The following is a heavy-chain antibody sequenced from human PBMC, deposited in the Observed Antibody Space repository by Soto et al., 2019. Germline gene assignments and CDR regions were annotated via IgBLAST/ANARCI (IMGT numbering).Heavy chain of an antibody. D-gene: IGHD3-22*01. V-gene: IGHV3-33*01. J-gene: IGHJ4*02. Sequence: QVQLVESGGGVVQPGRSLRLSCAASGFTLSSYGMHWVRQAPGKGLEWVAVIWYDGSNKYYADSVKGRFTISRDNSKNTLYLQMNSLRAEDTAVYYCARAPESQDYYDSSGYPANFDYWGQGTLVTVSS. CDR1: GFTLSSYG. CDR2: IWYDGSNK. CDR3: ARAPESQDYYDSSGYPANFDY.